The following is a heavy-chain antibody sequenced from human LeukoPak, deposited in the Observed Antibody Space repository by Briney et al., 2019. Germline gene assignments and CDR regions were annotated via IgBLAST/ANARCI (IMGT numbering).Heavy chain of an antibody. CDR3: AKVRRDIVVVPAAYYYYYGMDV. CDR2: IRSKANSYAT. Sequence: PGGSLRLSCAASGFTFSGSAMHWVRQASGKGLEWVGRIRSKANSYATAYAASVKGRFTISRDDSKNTLYLQMNSLRAEDTAVYYCAKVRRDIVVVPAAYYYYYGMDVWGQGTTVTVSS. D-gene: IGHD2-2*01. V-gene: IGHV3-73*01. J-gene: IGHJ6*02. CDR1: GFTFSGSA.